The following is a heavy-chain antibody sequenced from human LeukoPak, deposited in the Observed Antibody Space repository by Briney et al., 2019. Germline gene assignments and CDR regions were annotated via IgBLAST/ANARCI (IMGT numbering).Heavy chain of an antibody. V-gene: IGHV3-23*01. CDR1: GFTFNSFA. CDR2: ISGSDGSS. D-gene: IGHD3-16*02. J-gene: IGHJ4*02. Sequence: GGSLRLSCAASGFTFNSFAMNWVRQAPGKGLEWVSSISGSDGSSHYADFVKGRFTISRDNSKNTLHLQMNSLRAEDTTVYYCAKSLGVGGYTRYKGFDQWGQGTLVTVSS. CDR3: AKSLGVGGYTRYKGFDQ.